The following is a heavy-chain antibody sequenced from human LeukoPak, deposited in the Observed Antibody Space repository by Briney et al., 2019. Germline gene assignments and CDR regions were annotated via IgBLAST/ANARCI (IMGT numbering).Heavy chain of an antibody. Sequence: SETLSLTXAVYGGSFGGYYWSWIRQSPGKGLEWIGEINHSGSTNYNPSLKSRVTISADTSKNQFSLKLSSVTAADTAVYYCARGAQITIFGVVIIREYFQHWGQGTLVTVSS. D-gene: IGHD3-3*01. V-gene: IGHV4-34*01. CDR3: ARGAQITIFGVVIIREYFQH. CDR1: GGSFGGYY. J-gene: IGHJ1*01. CDR2: INHSGST.